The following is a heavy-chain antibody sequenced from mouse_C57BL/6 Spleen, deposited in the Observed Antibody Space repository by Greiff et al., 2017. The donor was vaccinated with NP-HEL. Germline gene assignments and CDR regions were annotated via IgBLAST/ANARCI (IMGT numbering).Heavy chain of an antibody. J-gene: IGHJ3*01. Sequence: EVKLVESGPGLVKPSQSLSLTCSVTGYSITSGYYWNWIRQFPGNKLEWMGYISYDGSNNYNPSLKNRISITRDTSKNQFFLKLNSVTTEDTATYYCARGGDYYHAWFAYWGQGTLVTVSA. V-gene: IGHV3-6*01. CDR2: ISYDGSN. D-gene: IGHD2-13*01. CDR3: ARGGDYYHAWFAY. CDR1: GYSITSGYY.